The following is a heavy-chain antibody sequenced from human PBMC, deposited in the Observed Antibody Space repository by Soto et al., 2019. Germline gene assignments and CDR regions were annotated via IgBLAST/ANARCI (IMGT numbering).Heavy chain of an antibody. J-gene: IGHJ5*02. CDR2: IIPIFGTA. V-gene: IGHV1-69*01. Sequence: QVQLVQSGAAVKKPGSSVKVSCQASGGTLRSYSISWVRQAPGQGLEWMGGIIPIFGTANYAQKFQGRVTIIADESTSTAYMELTNLKPEDPAVYYCASSRLGRNVPSYHWFDPWGQGTLVTVSS. CDR1: GGTLRSYS. CDR3: ASSRLGRNVPSYHWFDP. D-gene: IGHD3-16*02.